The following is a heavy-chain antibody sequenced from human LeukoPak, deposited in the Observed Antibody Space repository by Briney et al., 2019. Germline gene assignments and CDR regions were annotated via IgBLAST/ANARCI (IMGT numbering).Heavy chain of an antibody. CDR2: IYYSGST. V-gene: IGHV4-59*08. J-gene: IGHJ4*02. CDR3: ARHQSGYGLGY. CDR1: GGSISSYY. Sequence: SETLSLTCTASGGSISSYYWSWIRQPPGKGLEWIGYIYYSGSTNYNPPLKSRVTISVDTSKNQFSLKLSSVTAADTAVYYCARHQSGYGLGYWGQGTLVTVSS. D-gene: IGHD5-12*01.